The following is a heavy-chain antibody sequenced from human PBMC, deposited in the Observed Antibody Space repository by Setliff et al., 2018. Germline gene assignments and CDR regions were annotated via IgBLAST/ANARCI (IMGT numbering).Heavy chain of an antibody. V-gene: IGHV4-61*09. CDR1: GDSISSGSYY. CDR2: FHTGGST. J-gene: IGHJ4*02. D-gene: IGHD5-12*01. CDR3: ARGGYSRGPPVYYFDY. Sequence: SETLSLTCTVSGDSISSGSYYWTWIRQPAGKGLEWIGHFHTGGSTNYNRSLRSRVSISVDTSKNQFSLKLSSVTAADTAVYYCARGGYSRGPPVYYFDYWGQGTLVTVSS.